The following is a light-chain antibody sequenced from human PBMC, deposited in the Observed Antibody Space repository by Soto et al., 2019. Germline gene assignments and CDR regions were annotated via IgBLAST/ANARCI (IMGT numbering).Light chain of an antibody. CDR1: QEIRSTN. CDR3: LLNGWLPQST. V-gene: IGKV3-20*01. Sequence: DIVLTQSPATLSLSPGERGTLSCRASQEIRSTNLAWYQHKPGQAPTLLIYDSSTRAASVPGRISGRRSGTAFTLPINRVEPQDFSVYYCLLNGWLPQSTFGPGTKVEIK. CDR2: DSS. J-gene: IGKJ3*01.